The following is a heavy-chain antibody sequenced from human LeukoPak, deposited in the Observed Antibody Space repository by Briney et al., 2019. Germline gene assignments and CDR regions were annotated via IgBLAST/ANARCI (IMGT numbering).Heavy chain of an antibody. J-gene: IGHJ4*02. CDR1: GFTFSDYY. Sequence: GGSLRLSCAASGFTFSDYYMSWIRQAPGKGLEWVSYISSSGSTIYYADSVKGRFTISRDNAKNSLYLQMNSLRVEDTAVYYCAKDQSIEKWLSFHYWGQGTLVTVSS. CDR3: AKDQSIEKWLSFHY. CDR2: ISSSGSTI. V-gene: IGHV3-11*01. D-gene: IGHD3-22*01.